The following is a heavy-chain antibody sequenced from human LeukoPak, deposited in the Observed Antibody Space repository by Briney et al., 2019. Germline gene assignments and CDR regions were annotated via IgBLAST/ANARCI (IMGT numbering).Heavy chain of an antibody. J-gene: IGHJ6*02. D-gene: IGHD3-22*01. Sequence: SETLSLTCAVSGGFISSRNWWSWVRQSPGKGLEWIGEIYYSGSTNYNPSLKSRVTMSVDKSKNQFSLNLRSVTAADTAVYYCARSDHDRDYYGMDVWGQGTTVTVSS. CDR3: ARSDHDRDYYGMDV. CDR2: IYYSGST. V-gene: IGHV4-4*02. CDR1: GGFISSRNW.